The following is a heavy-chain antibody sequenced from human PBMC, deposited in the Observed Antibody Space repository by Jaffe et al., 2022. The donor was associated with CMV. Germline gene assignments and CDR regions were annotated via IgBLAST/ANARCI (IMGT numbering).Heavy chain of an antibody. CDR2: IYYSGST. D-gene: IGHD6-6*01. Sequence: QLQLQESGPGLVKPSETLSLTCTVSGGSISSSSYYWGWIRQPPGKGLEWIGSIYYSGSTYYNPSLKSRVTISVDTSKNQFSLKLSSVTAADTAVYYCARREGSSSDVYFDYWGQGTLVTVSS. CDR3: ARREGSSSDVYFDY. J-gene: IGHJ4*02. V-gene: IGHV4-39*01. CDR1: GGSISSSSYY.